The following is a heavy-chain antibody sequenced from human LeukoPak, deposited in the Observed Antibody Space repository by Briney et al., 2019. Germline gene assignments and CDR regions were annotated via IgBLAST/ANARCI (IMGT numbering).Heavy chain of an antibody. D-gene: IGHD2-2*01. CDR3: ARVTLNALSSTFDY. CDR2: IKQDGSEK. Sequence: GGSLRLSCAASGFTFSSYWMSWVRQAPGKGLEWVANIKQDGSEKYYVDSVKGRFTISRDNAKNSLYLQMNSLRAEDTAVYYCARVTLNALSSTFDYWGQGTLVTVSS. J-gene: IGHJ4*02. CDR1: GFTFSSYW. V-gene: IGHV3-7*01.